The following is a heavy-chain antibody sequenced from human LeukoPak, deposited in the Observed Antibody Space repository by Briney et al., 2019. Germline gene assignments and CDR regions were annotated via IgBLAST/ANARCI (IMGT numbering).Heavy chain of an antibody. J-gene: IGHJ4*02. CDR2: IYPGDSDT. Sequence: GESLKISCKASGYIFTSNWIGWVRQMPGKGLEWMGIIYPGDSDTKYSPSFQGQVTISADKSINTAYLQWSSLKASDTAMYYCARPALGYSYLIWDWGQGTLVTVSS. CDR3: ARPALGYSYLIWD. V-gene: IGHV5-51*01. D-gene: IGHD5-18*01. CDR1: GYIFTSNW.